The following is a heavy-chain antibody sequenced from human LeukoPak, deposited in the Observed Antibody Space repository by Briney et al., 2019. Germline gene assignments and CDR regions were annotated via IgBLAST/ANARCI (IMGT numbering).Heavy chain of an antibody. CDR1: GYSFTDYL. J-gene: IGHJ4*02. CDR3: ARDRNGDGFAYFDY. D-gene: IGHD5-24*01. V-gene: IGHV1-2*02. Sequence: ASAKVSCKASGYSFTDYLMHWVRQAPGQGLEWMGWINPHSGGTSSAQKFQGRVTMTRDTSISTTYMELSTLRSDDTAVYYCARDRNGDGFAYFDYWGQGTLVTVSS. CDR2: INPHSGGT.